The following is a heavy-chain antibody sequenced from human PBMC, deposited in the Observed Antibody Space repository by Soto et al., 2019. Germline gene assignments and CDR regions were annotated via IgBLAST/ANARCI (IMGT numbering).Heavy chain of an antibody. Sequence: QSQTLSLTCAISGDSVSSNSTAWNWIRQSPSRGLEWLGRTYYRSKWYNDYAVSVNSRISINPDTSKNQFSLQLNSVTPEDTAVYYCARAESTTGTACFDYWGQGTLVTVSS. D-gene: IGHD1-1*01. V-gene: IGHV6-1*01. CDR2: TYYRSKWYN. CDR1: GDSVSSNSTA. CDR3: ARAESTTGTACFDY. J-gene: IGHJ4*02.